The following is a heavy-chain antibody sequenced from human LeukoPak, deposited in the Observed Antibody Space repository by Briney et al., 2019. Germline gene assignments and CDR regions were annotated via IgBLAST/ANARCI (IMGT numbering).Heavy chain of an antibody. CDR2: IYSGGST. CDR3: ARDGGSSSGNYY. Sequence: GGSLRLSCAASGFTVSSKYMSWVRQAPGKGLEWVSVIYSGGSTYYADSVKGRFTISRDNSKNTLYLQMNSLRAEDTAVYYCARDGGSSSGNYYWGQGTLVTVSS. V-gene: IGHV3-53*01. J-gene: IGHJ4*02. CDR1: GFTVSSKY. D-gene: IGHD6-6*01.